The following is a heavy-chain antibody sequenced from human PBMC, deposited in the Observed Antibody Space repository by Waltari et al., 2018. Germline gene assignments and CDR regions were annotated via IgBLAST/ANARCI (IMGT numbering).Heavy chain of an antibody. CDR3: ARDQFGLAAVRALLS. CDR2: ISYNGGTT. D-gene: IGHD6-13*01. CDR1: GFHCRSYA. Sequence: VQLLESVGDWVQPGGSLRLSCTVSGFHCRSYAMTWVRQAPGKGLEWVSGISYNGGTTYYADSVKARFTISRDNSRNTLFLQMNSLRAEDTAVYYCARDQFGLAAVRALLSWGRGTLVTVSS. V-gene: IGHV3-23*01. J-gene: IGHJ4*02.